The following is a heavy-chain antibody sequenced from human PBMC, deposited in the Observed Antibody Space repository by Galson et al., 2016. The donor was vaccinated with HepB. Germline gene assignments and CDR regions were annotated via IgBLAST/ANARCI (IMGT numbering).Heavy chain of an antibody. J-gene: IGHJ6*02. CDR2: ISTTTRYT. Sequence: SLRLSCADSGFSFSSYSMNWVRQAPGKGLEWVSSISTTTRYTCYADSVKGRFTISRDNSKNSLYLQLNCLRSEDTAVYYCCSGEDSYYYGMDVWGQGTLFTVSS. CDR1: GFSFSSYS. D-gene: IGHD3-10*02. CDR3: CSGEDSYYYGMDV. V-gene: IGHV3-21*01.